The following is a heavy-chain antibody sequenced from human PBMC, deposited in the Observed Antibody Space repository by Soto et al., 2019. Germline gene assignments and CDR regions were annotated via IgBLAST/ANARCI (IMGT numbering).Heavy chain of an antibody. Sequence: SETLSLTCTFSVGSISSGDYYCSWIRQPPGKGLEWIGYIYYSGSTYYNPSLKSRVTISVDTSKNQFSLKLSSVTAADTAVYYCAREGAIYGMQVWGQGTTVTVS. V-gene: IGHV4-30-4*01. CDR1: VGSISSGDYY. J-gene: IGHJ6*02. CDR2: IYYSGST. D-gene: IGHD2-2*01. CDR3: AREGAIYGMQV.